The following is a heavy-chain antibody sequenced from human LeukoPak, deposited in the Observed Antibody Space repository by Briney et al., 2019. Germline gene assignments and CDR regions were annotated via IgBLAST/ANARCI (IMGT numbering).Heavy chain of an antibody. Sequence: PGRSLRLSCAASGFTFSSYAMHWVRHAPGKGLEWVAVISYDGSNKYYADSVKGRFTISRDNSKNTLYLQMNSLRAEDTAVYYCARASRGFDYWGQGTLVTVSS. V-gene: IGHV3-30-3*01. J-gene: IGHJ4*02. CDR1: GFTFSSYA. CDR3: ARASRGFDY. CDR2: ISYDGSNK. D-gene: IGHD3-10*01.